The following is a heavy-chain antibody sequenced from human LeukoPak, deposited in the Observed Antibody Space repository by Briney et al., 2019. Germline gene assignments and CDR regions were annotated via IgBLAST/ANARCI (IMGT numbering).Heavy chain of an antibody. Sequence: PGGSLRLSCAASGFTFSNAWMSWVRQAPGKGLEWVSSISSSSSYIYYADSVKGRFTISRDNAKNSLYLQMNSLRAEDTAVYYCARDLGYSSSWTRWFDPWGQGTLVTVSS. CDR2: ISSSSSYI. CDR1: GFTFSNAW. CDR3: ARDLGYSSSWTRWFDP. D-gene: IGHD6-13*01. J-gene: IGHJ5*02. V-gene: IGHV3-21*01.